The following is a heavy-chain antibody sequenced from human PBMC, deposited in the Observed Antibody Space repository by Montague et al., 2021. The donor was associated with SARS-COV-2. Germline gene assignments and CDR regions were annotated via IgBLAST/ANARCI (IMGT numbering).Heavy chain of an antibody. J-gene: IGHJ4*02. CDR3: ARVPFSSSWYYLDY. D-gene: IGHD6-13*01. CDR2: MHYSGST. CDR1: GGSITGYF. V-gene: IGHV4-59*12. Sequence: SETLSLTCTISGGSITGYFWTWIRQPPGKGLEWLGHMHYSGSTKYNPSLESRDTMSIDTSESQFSLHLRSVTAADTGVYYCARVPFSSSWYYLDYWGQGTLVTVSS.